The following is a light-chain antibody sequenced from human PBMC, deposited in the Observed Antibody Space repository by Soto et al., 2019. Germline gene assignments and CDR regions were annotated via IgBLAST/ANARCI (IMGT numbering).Light chain of an antibody. J-gene: IGKJ1*01. CDR1: QSINIY. CDR2: AAS. CDR3: QQYYSYSWT. V-gene: IGKV1-39*01. Sequence: DLQMTQSPSSLSASVGDRVTITCRASQSINIYLNWYQQKAGEAPKLLIFAASTLQSGVPSRFSGSGSGTDFTLTISCLQSEDFATYYCQQYYSYSWTFGQGTKVDIK.